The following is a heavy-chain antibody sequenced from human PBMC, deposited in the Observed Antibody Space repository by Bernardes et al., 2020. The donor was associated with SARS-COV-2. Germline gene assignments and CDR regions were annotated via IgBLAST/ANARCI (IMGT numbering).Heavy chain of an antibody. Sequence: SEALSLTCTVFGGSIGSYYWAWIRQRPGKGLEWIGYIYYSGSTNYNPSLKSRVTISVDRSQNQFSLNLSSVTPADTAVYYCARDLSHLVRRGFDLWGRGTLVTVSS. V-gene: IGHV4-59*01. J-gene: IGHJ2*01. CDR1: GGSIGSYY. CDR3: ARDLSHLVRRGFDL. D-gene: IGHD3-10*01. CDR2: IYYSGST.